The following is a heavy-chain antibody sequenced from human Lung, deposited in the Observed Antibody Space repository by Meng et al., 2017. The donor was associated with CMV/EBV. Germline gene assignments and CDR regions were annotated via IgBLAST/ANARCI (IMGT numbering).Heavy chain of an antibody. Sequence: SCAASGFTFSTYTINWVRQAPGKGLEWVSCISSSSSYIYYANSVKGRFTISRDNAKNSVYLQMDSLRADDTAVYYCARARVFYAMDVWGQGTPVTVSS. J-gene: IGHJ6*02. CDR3: ARARVFYAMDV. CDR1: GFTFSTYT. V-gene: IGHV3-21*01. CDR2: ISSSSSYI.